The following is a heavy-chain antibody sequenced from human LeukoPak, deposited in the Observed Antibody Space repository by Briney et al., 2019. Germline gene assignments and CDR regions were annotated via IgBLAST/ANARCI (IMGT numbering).Heavy chain of an antibody. CDR1: GFTFSGYG. Sequence: GKSLRLSCAVSGFTFSGYGMHWVRQAPGKGLEWVAVVSHDGSVSNYADAVKGRFTISRDNSKNTLYLQIHTLRDEDTAVYYCAKDRRAVAEYYYYYYGMDVWGQGTTVTVSS. CDR3: AKDRRAVAEYYYYYYGMDV. CDR2: VSHDGSVS. V-gene: IGHV3-30*18. D-gene: IGHD6-19*01. J-gene: IGHJ6*02.